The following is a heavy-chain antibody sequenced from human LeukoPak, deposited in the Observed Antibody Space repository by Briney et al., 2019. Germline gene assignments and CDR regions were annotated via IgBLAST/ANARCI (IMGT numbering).Heavy chain of an antibody. CDR2: INDNGRA. Sequence: WETLSLTCAVYGGSFSNYYWNWIRQPPGKGLEWLGEINDNGRANYNPSLMSRVTVSVDTSKNQFSLRLTSVTATDTAVYYCARRWNYGRNYYIDVWGKGATVSVSS. V-gene: IGHV4-34*01. CDR1: GGSFSNYY. D-gene: IGHD1-7*01. J-gene: IGHJ6*03. CDR3: ARRWNYGRNYYIDV.